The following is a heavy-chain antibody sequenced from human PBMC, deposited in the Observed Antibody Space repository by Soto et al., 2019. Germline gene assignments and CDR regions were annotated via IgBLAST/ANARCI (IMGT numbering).Heavy chain of an antibody. CDR3: ARTGFCSGYDLGDY. J-gene: IGHJ4*02. Sequence: PSETLSLTCTVSGGSVSSGSYYWSWIRQPPGEGLEWIGYIYYSGSTSYNPSLKSRVTMSVDTSKNQFSLKLNSVTAADTAVYYCARTGFCSGYDLGDYWGQGTLVTVSS. CDR1: GGSVSSGSYY. CDR2: IYYSGST. D-gene: IGHD5-12*01. V-gene: IGHV4-61*01.